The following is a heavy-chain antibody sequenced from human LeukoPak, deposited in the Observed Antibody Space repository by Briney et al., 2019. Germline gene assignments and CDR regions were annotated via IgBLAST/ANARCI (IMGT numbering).Heavy chain of an antibody. D-gene: IGHD3-10*01. V-gene: IGHV4-38-2*02. CDR3: ARGDITMVRGVRDNWFDP. J-gene: IGHJ5*02. CDR2: IYHSGST. CDR1: GYSISSGYY. Sequence: SETLSLTCTVSGYSISSGYYWGWIRQPPGKGLEWIGSIYHSGSTYYNPSLKSRVTISVDTSKNQFSLNLSSVTAADTAVYYCARGDITMVRGVRDNWFDPWGQGTLVTVSS.